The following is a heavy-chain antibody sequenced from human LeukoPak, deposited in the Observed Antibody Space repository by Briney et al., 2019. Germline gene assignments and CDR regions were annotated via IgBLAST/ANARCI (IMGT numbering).Heavy chain of an antibody. V-gene: IGHV1-69*04. J-gene: IGHJ4*02. Sequence: EASVKVSCKASGGTFSSYAISWVRQAPGQGLEWMGRITPILGIANYAQKFQGRVTITADKSTSTAYMELSSLRSEDTAVYYCARDRDTRPDYWGQGTLVTVSS. CDR1: GGTFSSYA. CDR3: ARDRDTRPDY. D-gene: IGHD5-18*01. CDR2: ITPILGIA.